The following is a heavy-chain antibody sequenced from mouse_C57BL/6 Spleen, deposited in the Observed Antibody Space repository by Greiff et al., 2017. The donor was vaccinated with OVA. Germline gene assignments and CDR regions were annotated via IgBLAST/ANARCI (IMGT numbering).Heavy chain of an antibody. CDR3: ARRAVVYFDY. CDR2: INPNNGGT. D-gene: IGHD1-1*01. CDR1: GYTFTDYN. Sequence: VHVKQSGPELVKPGASVKIPCKASGYTFTDYNMDWVKQSHGKSLEWIGDINPNNGGTIYNQKFKGKATLTVDKSSSTAYMELRSLTSEDTAVYYCARRAVVYFDYWGQGTTLTVSS. V-gene: IGHV1-18*01. J-gene: IGHJ2*01.